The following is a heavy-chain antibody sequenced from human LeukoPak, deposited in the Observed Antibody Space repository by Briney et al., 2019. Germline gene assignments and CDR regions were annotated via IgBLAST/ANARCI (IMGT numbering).Heavy chain of an antibody. Sequence: PGGSLRLSCAASGFTVSRNYMSWVRQAPGKGLEWVSVIYNDGSTYYADSVKGRFTISRDNSKNTLYLQMNSLRAEDTAVYYCAKAYYDFWSGYYGDHYYYYMDVWGKGTTVTVSS. D-gene: IGHD3-3*01. CDR1: GFTVSRNY. J-gene: IGHJ6*03. CDR3: AKAYYDFWSGYYGDHYYYYMDV. CDR2: IYNDGST. V-gene: IGHV3-53*01.